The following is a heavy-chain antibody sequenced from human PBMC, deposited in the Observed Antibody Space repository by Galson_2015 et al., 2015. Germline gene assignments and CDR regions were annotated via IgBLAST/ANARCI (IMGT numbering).Heavy chain of an antibody. CDR3: ARRTITAAGSLDY. Sequence: LSLTCTVSGGSISSSSYYWGWIRQPPGKGLEWIGSISYSGSTYYNPSLKSRVTISVDTSKHQFSLKLSSVTAADTAVYYCARRTITAAGSLDYWGQGTLVTVSS. CDR1: GGSISSSSYY. V-gene: IGHV4-39*01. D-gene: IGHD6-13*01. J-gene: IGHJ4*02. CDR2: ISYSGST.